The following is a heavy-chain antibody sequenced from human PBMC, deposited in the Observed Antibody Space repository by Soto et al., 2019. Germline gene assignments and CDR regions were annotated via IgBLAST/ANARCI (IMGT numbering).Heavy chain of an antibody. CDR3: AKSLSTATSFDY. CDR1: GFTFSSYA. V-gene: IGHV3-23*01. J-gene: IGHJ4*02. Sequence: XESLRLSCAASGFTFSSYAMNWVRQAPGKGPEWVSHISVTGDTYYADSVKGRFTISRDNSKNTLFLQMNSLRAEDTAVYYCAKSLSTATSFDYWGQGTPVTVSS. CDR2: ISVTGDT.